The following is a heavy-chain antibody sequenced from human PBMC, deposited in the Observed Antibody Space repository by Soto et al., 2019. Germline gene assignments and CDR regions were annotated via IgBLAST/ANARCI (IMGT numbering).Heavy chain of an antibody. CDR1: GFTFSSYA. Sequence: GGSLRLSCAASGFTFSSYAMSWVRQAPGKGLEWVSAISGSGGSTYYADSVKGRFTISRDNSKNTLYLQMNSLRAEDTAVYYCAKVQNYYDSSGPLDYWGQGTLVTVSS. J-gene: IGHJ4*02. CDR2: ISGSGGST. D-gene: IGHD3-22*01. CDR3: AKVQNYYDSSGPLDY. V-gene: IGHV3-23*01.